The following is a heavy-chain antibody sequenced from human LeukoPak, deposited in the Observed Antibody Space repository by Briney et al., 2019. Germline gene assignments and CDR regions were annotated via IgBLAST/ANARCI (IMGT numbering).Heavy chain of an antibody. Sequence: PGASLRLSCAASGFTFSNYAMSWVRQAPGKGLEWVSAIVGSGSNTYYADSVKGRFTISRDNPKNTLYLQMNSLRAEGTAVYYCAKWGDYDILTGYYDSDYWGQGTLVTVSS. J-gene: IGHJ4*02. CDR3: AKWGDYDILTGYYDSDY. V-gene: IGHV3-23*01. CDR2: IVGSGSNT. CDR1: GFTFSNYA. D-gene: IGHD3-9*01.